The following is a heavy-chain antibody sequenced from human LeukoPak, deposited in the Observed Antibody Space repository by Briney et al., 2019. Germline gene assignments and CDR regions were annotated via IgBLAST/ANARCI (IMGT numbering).Heavy chain of an antibody. Sequence: ASVKVSCKASGYTFTGYYMHWVRQAPGQGLEWMGWISAYNGNTNYAQKLQGRVTMTTDTSTSTAYMELRSLRSDDTAVYYCARDTYYYDSSGYYYVLDPWGQGTLVTVSS. CDR1: GYTFTGYY. CDR2: ISAYNGNT. J-gene: IGHJ5*02. D-gene: IGHD3-22*01. CDR3: ARDTYYYDSSGYYYVLDP. V-gene: IGHV1-18*04.